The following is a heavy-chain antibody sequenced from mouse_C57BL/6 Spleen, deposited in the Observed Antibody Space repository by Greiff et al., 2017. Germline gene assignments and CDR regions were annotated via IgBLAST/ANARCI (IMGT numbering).Heavy chain of an antibody. D-gene: IGHD1-1*01. V-gene: IGHV1-15*01. CDR2: IDPETGGT. Sequence: QVQLQQSGAELMKPGASVKLSCKASGYTFTDYEMHWVKQTPVHGLEWIGAIDPETGGTAYNQKFKGKAILTADKSSSTAYMELRSLTSEDSAVYYCTRRHYYGSSYGGAMDYWGQGTSVTVSS. J-gene: IGHJ4*01. CDR3: TRRHYYGSSYGGAMDY. CDR1: GYTFTDYE.